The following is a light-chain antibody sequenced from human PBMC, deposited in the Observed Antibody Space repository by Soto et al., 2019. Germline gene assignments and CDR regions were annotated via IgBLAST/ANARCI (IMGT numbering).Light chain of an antibody. Sequence: SYELTQPPSVSVAPGQTATVTCGGNNVGSKSVHWYQQKQGQAPVLVVYDDSDRPSGIPERFSGSNSGNTATLTISRVEAGDEADYYCQVWDTSSEQGVFGTGTKLTVL. V-gene: IGLV3-21*02. J-gene: IGLJ1*01. CDR3: QVWDTSSEQGV. CDR1: NVGSKS. CDR2: DDS.